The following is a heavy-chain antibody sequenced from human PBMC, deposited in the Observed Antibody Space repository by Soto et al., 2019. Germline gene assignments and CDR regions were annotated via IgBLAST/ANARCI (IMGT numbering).Heavy chain of an antibody. Sequence: EVQLVESGGGLVKPGGSLRLSCAASGFTFSNAWMSWVRQVPGKGLEWVGRIKSTTEGGTIEYAAPVQDRFTISRDDSKDTLYLQMSSLKTEDTALYYCTTVSPALGYWGQGAQVTVSS. CDR1: GFTFSNAW. J-gene: IGHJ4*02. CDR2: IKSTTEGGTI. V-gene: IGHV3-15*01. CDR3: TTVSPALGY.